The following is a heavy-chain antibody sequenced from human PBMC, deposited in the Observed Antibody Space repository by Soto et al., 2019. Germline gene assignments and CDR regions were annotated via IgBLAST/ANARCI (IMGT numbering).Heavy chain of an antibody. V-gene: IGHV2-5*02. Sequence: QITLKESGPALVKPTQTLTLTCTFSGFSLSTSGVGVGWIRQPPGKALEWLALIYWDDDKRYSPSLKSRLTITKDTSKNQVVLTMTNMDPVDTATYYCAHRPSSCSGGSCYSGFDYWGQGTLVTVSS. CDR2: IYWDDDK. J-gene: IGHJ4*02. CDR1: GFSLSTSGVG. D-gene: IGHD2-15*01. CDR3: AHRPSSCSGGSCYSGFDY.